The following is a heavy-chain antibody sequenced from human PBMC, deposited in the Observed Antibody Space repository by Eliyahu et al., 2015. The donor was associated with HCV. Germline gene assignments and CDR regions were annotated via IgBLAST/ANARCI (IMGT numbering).Heavy chain of an antibody. Sequence: SSSSYYWGWIRQPPGKGLEWIGSIYYSGSTYYNPSLKSRVTISVDTSKNQFSLKLSSVTAADTAVYYCASPGSGSYRNFDYWGQGTLVTVSS. V-gene: IGHV4-39*01. D-gene: IGHD3-10*01. CDR1: SSSSYY. CDR2: IYYSGST. J-gene: IGHJ4*02. CDR3: ASPGSGSYRNFDY.